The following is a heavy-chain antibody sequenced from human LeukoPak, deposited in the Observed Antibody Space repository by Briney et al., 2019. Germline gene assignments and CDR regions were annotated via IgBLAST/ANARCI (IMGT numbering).Heavy chain of an antibody. CDR2: ISGSGGST. CDR3: ARDLDSSSYFDY. CDR1: GFTFSSYA. Sequence: GGSLRLSCAASGFTFSSYAMSWVRQAPGKGLEWVSAISGSGGSTYYADSVEGRFTISRDNSKNTLYLQMNSLRAEDTAVYYCARDLDSSSYFDYWGQGTLVTVSS. D-gene: IGHD6-6*01. J-gene: IGHJ4*02. V-gene: IGHV3-23*01.